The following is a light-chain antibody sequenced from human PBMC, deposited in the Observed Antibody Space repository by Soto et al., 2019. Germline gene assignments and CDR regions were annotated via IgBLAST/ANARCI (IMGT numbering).Light chain of an antibody. CDR1: QSIGSW. J-gene: IGKJ1*01. CDR2: KAS. CDR3: QQYNSYPWT. V-gene: IGKV1-5*03. Sequence: DIQMTQSPSTLSVSVGDRVTITCRASQSIGSWLAWYQQKPGKAPKLLIYKASTLESGVPSNFSGSGSGTEFTLTISSLQPEDFATYYCQQYNSYPWTFGQGTKVDIK.